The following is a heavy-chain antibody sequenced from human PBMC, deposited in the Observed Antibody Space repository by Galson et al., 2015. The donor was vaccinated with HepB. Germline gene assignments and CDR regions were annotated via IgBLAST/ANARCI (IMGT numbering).Heavy chain of an antibody. Sequence: SLRLSCAASGFTFSSSWMSWVRQAPGKGLEWVGNINQDGSVTHYIDPVKGRFTIPRDNAKNSLFLQMNNLRAEDTALYYCARDPIRQGYTYGNFDYWGQGTLVTVSS. D-gene: IGHD5-18*01. J-gene: IGHJ4*02. V-gene: IGHV3-7*03. CDR1: GFTFSSSW. CDR2: INQDGSVT. CDR3: ARDPIRQGYTYGNFDY.